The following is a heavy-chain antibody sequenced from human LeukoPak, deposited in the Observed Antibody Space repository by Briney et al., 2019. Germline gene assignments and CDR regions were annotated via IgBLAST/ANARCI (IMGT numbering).Heavy chain of an antibody. CDR1: GFTFSTYE. J-gene: IGHJ4*02. D-gene: IGHD5-24*01. V-gene: IGHV3-48*03. CDR2: ISSSGRTT. CDR3: AKGDGYNYYYFDY. Sequence: PGGSLRLSCAASGFTFSTYEMNWVRQAPGKGLEWVSYISSSGRTTYYADSVKGRFTISRDNSKNTLYLQMNSLRAEDTAVYYCAKGDGYNYYYFDYWGQGTLVTVSS.